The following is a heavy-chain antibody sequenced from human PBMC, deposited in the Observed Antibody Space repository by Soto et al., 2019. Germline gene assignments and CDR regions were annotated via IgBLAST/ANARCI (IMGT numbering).Heavy chain of an antibody. CDR1: GYTFTSYY. Sequence: ASVKVSCKXSGYTFTSYYMHWVRRAPGQGLEWMGIINPSGGSTSYAQKFQGRVTMTRDTSTSTVYMELSSLRSEDTAVYYCARGRVNSGWYYYYYGMDVWGQGTTVTVSS. J-gene: IGHJ6*02. V-gene: IGHV1-46*01. D-gene: IGHD6-19*01. CDR2: INPSGGST. CDR3: ARGRVNSGWYYYYYGMDV.